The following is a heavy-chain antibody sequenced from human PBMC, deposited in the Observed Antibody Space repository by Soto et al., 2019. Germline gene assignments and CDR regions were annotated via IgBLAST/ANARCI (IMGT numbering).Heavy chain of an antibody. J-gene: IGHJ3*02. D-gene: IGHD7-27*01. CDR1: GYSSTNND. CDR3: ARGRLGVDAFDI. CDR2: MNPNSGNT. V-gene: IGHV1-8*01. Sequence: ASVKVSCKASGYSSTNNDVSWVRQATGQGLEWMGWMNPNSGNTGYAQKFQGRVTMTRNTSISTAYMELSSLRSEDTAVYYCARGRLGVDAFDIWGQGTMVTVSS.